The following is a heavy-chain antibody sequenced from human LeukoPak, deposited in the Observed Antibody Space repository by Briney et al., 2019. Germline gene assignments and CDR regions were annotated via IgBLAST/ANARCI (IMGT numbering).Heavy chain of an antibody. J-gene: IGHJ4*02. CDR2: TYYGGST. CDR3: ASIISARPDF. Sequence: SETLSLTCAVYGGSFSGYYWGWIRQTPEKGLEWIGSTYYGGSTYYTPSLRSRVTISLDTSKNQFSLNLNSVTAADTAVYYCASIISARPDFWGQGILVTVS. D-gene: IGHD6-6*01. V-gene: IGHV4-34*01. CDR1: GGSFSGYY.